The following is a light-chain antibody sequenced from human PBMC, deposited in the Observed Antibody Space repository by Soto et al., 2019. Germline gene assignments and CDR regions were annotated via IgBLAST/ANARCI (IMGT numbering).Light chain of an antibody. V-gene: IGKV1-39*01. CDR3: QQSYSTPGT. CDR2: AAS. J-gene: IGKJ1*01. CDR1: QSISSY. Sequence: DIQMTQSPSSLSASVGDRVTITCRASQSISSYLNWYQQKPGKAPKLLIYAASSLQSGVPSRFSGSESGTDFTLPISSLQPEDFATYYCQQSYSTPGTFGQGPKVEIK.